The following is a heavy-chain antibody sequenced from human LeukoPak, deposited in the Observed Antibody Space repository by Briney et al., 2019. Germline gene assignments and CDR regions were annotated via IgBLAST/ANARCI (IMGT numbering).Heavy chain of an antibody. Sequence: SETLSLTCTVSGGSISSYYWSWIRQPPGKGLEWIGYIYYSGSTNYNPSLKSRVTISVDTSKNQFSLKLSSVTAADTAVYYCASGTLNYDILTGYLGYWGQGTLVTVSS. CDR1: GGSISSYY. CDR3: ASGTLNYDILTGYLGY. CDR2: IYYSGST. V-gene: IGHV4-59*01. J-gene: IGHJ4*02. D-gene: IGHD3-9*01.